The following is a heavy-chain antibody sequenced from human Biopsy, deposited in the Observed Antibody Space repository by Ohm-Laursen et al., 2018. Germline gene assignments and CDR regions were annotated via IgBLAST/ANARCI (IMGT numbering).Heavy chain of an antibody. J-gene: IGHJ1*01. Sequence: ASSVKVSCKAPGGTFSNYGVNWVRQAPGQGLEWLGGNIPILGTGNYAQKFQGRVTVAADTSTSTATMELRSLRSDDTAVYYCATKLTGYFHHWGQGTLVIVSS. CDR1: GGTFSNYG. D-gene: IGHD3-9*01. CDR2: NIPILGTG. CDR3: ATKLTGYFHH. V-gene: IGHV1-69*06.